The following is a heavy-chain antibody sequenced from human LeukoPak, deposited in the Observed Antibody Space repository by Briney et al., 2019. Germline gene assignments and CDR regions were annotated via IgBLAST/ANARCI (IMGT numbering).Heavy chain of an antibody. V-gene: IGHV1-2*02. D-gene: IGHD5-12*01. CDR1: GYTFTGYY. CDR3: ARYLSGYDYFDY. J-gene: IGHJ4*02. Sequence: GASVKVSCKASGYTFTGYYMHWVRQAPGQGLEWMGWINPNSDGTNYAQKFQGRVTMTRDTSISTVYMELNTLISDDTAVYYCARYLSGYDYFDYWGQGTLVTVSS. CDR2: INPNSDGT.